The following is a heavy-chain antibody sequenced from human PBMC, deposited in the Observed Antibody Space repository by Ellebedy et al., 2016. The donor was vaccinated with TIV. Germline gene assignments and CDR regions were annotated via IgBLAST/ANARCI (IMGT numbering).Heavy chain of an antibody. CDR3: AGEVSGANCFDY. CDR1: GFTFSTYA. D-gene: IGHD1-26*01. CDR2: ISGSGAGT. Sequence: GGSLRLSCSASGFTFSTYAMSWVRQAPGTGLEWVSAISGSGAGTYYTDSVKGRFTISRDNSKNTLYLQMNSLRGEDTAVYYCAGEVSGANCFDYWGQGTLVTVSS. J-gene: IGHJ4*02. V-gene: IGHV3-23*01.